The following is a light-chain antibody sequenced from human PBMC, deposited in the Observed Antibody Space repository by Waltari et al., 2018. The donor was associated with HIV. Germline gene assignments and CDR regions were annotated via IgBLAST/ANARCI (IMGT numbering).Light chain of an antibody. CDR2: ANN. J-gene: IGLJ1*01. V-gene: IGLV1-40*01. CDR1: SSNIGAYD. CDR3: QSYDNSLRVSYV. Sequence: QSVLTQPPSVSGAPGQRVTISCTGSSSNIGAYDVHWYQQLPGRAPKLLIYANNHRPSVVPDRFSGSKSGTAASLAIAGLQIEDEGDYFCQSYDNSLRVSYVFSAGTRVTVL.